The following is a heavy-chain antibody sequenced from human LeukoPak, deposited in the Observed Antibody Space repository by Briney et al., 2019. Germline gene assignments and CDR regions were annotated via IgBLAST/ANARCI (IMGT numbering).Heavy chain of an antibody. CDR2: IYPRDGST. J-gene: IGHJ6*02. V-gene: IGHV1-46*01. Sequence: ASVKVSCKASGYTFTSNYIHWVRQAPGQGLEWMGMIYPRDGSTSYAQKFQGRVTITRDTSASTAYMELSSLRSEDTAVYYCARDPWMRDFWSGYYNSGMDVWGQGTTVTVSS. CDR3: ARDPWMRDFWSGYYNSGMDV. CDR1: GYTFTSNY. D-gene: IGHD3-3*01.